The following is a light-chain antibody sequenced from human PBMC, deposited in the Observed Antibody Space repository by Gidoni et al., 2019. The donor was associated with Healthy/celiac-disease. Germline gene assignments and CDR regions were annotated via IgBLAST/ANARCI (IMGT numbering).Light chain of an antibody. CDR3: CSYAGSSTFVV. Sequence: SALTQPSSVSWSPGPSITISCTGTSSDVGSSNLVSWYQQHPGKAPKLIIYEGSKRPSGVSNRFSGSKSGNTASLTISGLQAEDEADYYCCSYAGSSTFVVFGGGTKLTVL. CDR2: EGS. V-gene: IGLV2-23*03. J-gene: IGLJ2*01. CDR1: SSDVGSSNL.